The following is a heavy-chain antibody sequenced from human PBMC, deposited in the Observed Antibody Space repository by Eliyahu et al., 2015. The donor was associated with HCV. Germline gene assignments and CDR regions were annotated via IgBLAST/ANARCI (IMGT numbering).Heavy chain of an antibody. CDR2: IYYSGST. Sequence: QLQLQESGPGLVKPSETLSLTCTVSGGSISSSSYYWGWIRQPPGKGLAWXGSIYYSGSTYYNPSLKSRVTISVDTSKNQFSLKLSSVTAADTAVYYCAGGDSSSWYQSPTSRSGTFDYWGQGTLVTVSS. V-gene: IGHV4-39*01. CDR3: AGGDSSSWYQSPTSRSGTFDY. D-gene: IGHD6-13*01. J-gene: IGHJ4*02. CDR1: GGSISSSSYY.